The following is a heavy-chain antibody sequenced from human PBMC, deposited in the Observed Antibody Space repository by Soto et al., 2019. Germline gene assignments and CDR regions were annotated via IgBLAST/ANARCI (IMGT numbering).Heavy chain of an antibody. V-gene: IGHV1-69*13. CDR3: ARDSTRGITMIVGGVFGMDV. CDR1: GGTFSSYA. D-gene: IGHD3-22*01. CDR2: IIPIFGTA. Sequence: RASVKVSCKASGGTFSSYAISWVRQAPGQGLEWMGGIIPIFGTANYAQKFQGRVTITADESTSTAYMELSSLRSEDTAVYYCARDSTRGITMIVGGVFGMDVWGQGTTVTVSS. J-gene: IGHJ6*02.